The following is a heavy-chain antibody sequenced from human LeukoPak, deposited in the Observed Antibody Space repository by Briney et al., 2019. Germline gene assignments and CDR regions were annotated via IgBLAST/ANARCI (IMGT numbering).Heavy chain of an antibody. CDR3: ARSRGAVMGSGWYNPYYYYGMDV. CDR2: IYSGGST. Sequence: GGSLRLSCAASGFTVSSNYMSWVRQAPGKGLEWVSVIYSGGSTYYADSVKGRFTISRDNSKNTLYLQMNSLRAEDTAVYYCARSRGAVMGSGWYNPYYYYGMDVWGQGTTVTVSS. J-gene: IGHJ6*02. V-gene: IGHV3-66*01. CDR1: GFTVSSNY. D-gene: IGHD6-19*01.